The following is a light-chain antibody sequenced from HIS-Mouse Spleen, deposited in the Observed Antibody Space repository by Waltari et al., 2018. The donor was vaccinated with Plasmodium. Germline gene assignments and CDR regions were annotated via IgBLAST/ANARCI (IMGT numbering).Light chain of an antibody. Sequence: SYELTQPPSVSVSPGHTARLTCSGDPLPKQYAYWYQQKPGQAPVLVIYKDSERPSGIPERFSGSSSGTTVTLTISGVQAEDEADYYCQSADSSGTYRVFGGGTKLTVL. CDR3: QSADSSGTYRV. CDR2: KDS. J-gene: IGLJ2*01. V-gene: IGLV3-25*03. CDR1: PLPKQY.